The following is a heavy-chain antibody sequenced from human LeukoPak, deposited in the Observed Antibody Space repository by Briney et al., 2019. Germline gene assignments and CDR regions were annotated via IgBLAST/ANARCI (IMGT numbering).Heavy chain of an antibody. Sequence: GGSLRLSCAASGFTFSSYWMTWVRQAPGKGLEWVANIKQDGSEKYYVDSVKGRFTISRDSAKNSLYLQMNSLRAEDTAVYYCARWRFGLYFDYWGQGTLVTVSS. J-gene: IGHJ4*02. CDR2: IKQDGSEK. CDR1: GFTFSSYW. D-gene: IGHD3-16*01. CDR3: ARWRFGLYFDY. V-gene: IGHV3-7*05.